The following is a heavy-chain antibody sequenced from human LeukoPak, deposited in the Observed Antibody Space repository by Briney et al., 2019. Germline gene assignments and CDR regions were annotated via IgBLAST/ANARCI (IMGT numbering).Heavy chain of an antibody. CDR2: IYHSGST. CDR3: ARGPDIVPMVYATPWFDY. J-gene: IGHJ4*02. V-gene: IGHV4-30-2*01. D-gene: IGHD2-8*01. CDR1: GGSISSGGYY. Sequence: SETLSLTCTVSGGSISSGGYYWSWIRQPPGKGLEWIGYIYHSGSTYYNPSLKSRVTISVDRSKNQLSLKLSSVTAADTAVYYCARGPDIVPMVYATPWFDYWGQGTLVTVSS.